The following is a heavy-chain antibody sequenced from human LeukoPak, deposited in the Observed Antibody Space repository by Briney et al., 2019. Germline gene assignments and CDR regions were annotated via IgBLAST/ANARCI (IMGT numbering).Heavy chain of an antibody. CDR3: ARGDFGVVTHFDY. CDR1: GFTISSNW. Sequence: GGSLRLSCTASGFTISSNWMSWVRQAPGTGLEWVANIKQDGGEKYYVDSVRGRFTISRDNAKNSLYLQMNSLRSEDTAISYCARGDFGVVTHFDYWGQGTLVTVSS. J-gene: IGHJ4*02. V-gene: IGHV3-7*01. D-gene: IGHD3-3*01. CDR2: IKQDGGEK.